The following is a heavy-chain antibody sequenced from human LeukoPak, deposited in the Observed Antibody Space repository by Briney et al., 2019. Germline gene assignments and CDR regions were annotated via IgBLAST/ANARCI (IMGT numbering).Heavy chain of an antibody. Sequence: SVKVSCKASGGTFSSYAISWVRQAPGQGLEWMGGIIPIFGTANYAQKFQGRLTITADESTSTAYMELSSLRSEDTAVYYCARGYGSGSYSIDYWGQGTLVTVSS. CDR1: GGTFSSYA. V-gene: IGHV1-69*13. D-gene: IGHD3-10*01. CDR3: ARGYGSGSYSIDY. CDR2: IIPIFGTA. J-gene: IGHJ4*02.